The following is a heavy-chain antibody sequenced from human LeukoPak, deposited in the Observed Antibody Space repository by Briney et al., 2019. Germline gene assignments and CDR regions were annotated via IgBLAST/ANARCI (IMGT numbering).Heavy chain of an antibody. CDR1: GGSISNTNW. CDR2: ISLTGLT. V-gene: IGHV4-4*02. Sequence: SETLSLTCGVSGGSISNTNWWSWVRQPPGQGLEWIGEISLTGLTHYNPSLESRVTVSLDKSKNQLSLNLSSVTAADTAVYYCARGGSSGYYYGYYYYGMDVWGQGTTVTVSS. CDR3: ARGGSSGYYYGYYYYGMDV. D-gene: IGHD3-22*01. J-gene: IGHJ6*02.